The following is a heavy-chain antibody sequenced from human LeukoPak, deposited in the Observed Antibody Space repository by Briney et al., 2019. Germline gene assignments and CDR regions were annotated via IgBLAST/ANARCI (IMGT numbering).Heavy chain of an antibody. CDR2: ISYDGSNK. CDR1: GFTFSSYG. V-gene: IGHV3-30*12. CDR3: ARVWFGYFFQ. D-gene: IGHD3-10*01. J-gene: IGHJ4*02. Sequence: PGGSLRLSCAASGFTFSSYGMHWARQAPGKGLEWVAVISYDGSNKYYADSVKGRFTISKDTSNNTVYLQMNNVRAEDTGNYYCARVWFGYFFQWGQGALVTVSS.